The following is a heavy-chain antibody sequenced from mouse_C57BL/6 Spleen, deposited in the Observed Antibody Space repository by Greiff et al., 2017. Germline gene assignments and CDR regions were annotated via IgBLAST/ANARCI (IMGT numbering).Heavy chain of an antibody. V-gene: IGHV1-82*01. Sequence: QVQLQQSGPELVKPGASVKLSCTASGYAFSSSWMNWVKQRPGKGLEWIGRIYPGDGATNYNGKLKGKATLTADKTSSTAYMQLSSLTSENSAVYFCVRECYNNYCDYWGQGTTLTVSS. J-gene: IGHJ2*01. CDR3: VRECYNNYCDY. CDR1: GYAFSSSW. D-gene: IGHD6-1*01. CDR2: IYPGDGAT.